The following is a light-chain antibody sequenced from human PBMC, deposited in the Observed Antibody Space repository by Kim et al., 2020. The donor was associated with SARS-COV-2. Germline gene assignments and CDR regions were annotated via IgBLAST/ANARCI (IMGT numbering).Light chain of an antibody. V-gene: IGKV3-20*01. J-gene: IGKJ4*01. CDR3: QQYGSSPLT. CDR1: QSVSSSY. CDR2: GAS. Sequence: SPGERAAPSCRASQSVSSSYLAWYQQKPGQAPRLLIYGASSRATGIPDRFSGSGSGTYFTRTISRLEPEDFAVYYCQQYGSSPLTFGGGTKVDIK.